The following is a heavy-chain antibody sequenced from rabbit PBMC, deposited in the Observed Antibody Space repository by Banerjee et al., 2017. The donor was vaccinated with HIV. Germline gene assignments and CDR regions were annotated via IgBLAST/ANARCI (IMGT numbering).Heavy chain of an antibody. Sequence: QSLEESGGDLVKPEGSLTLTCTASGFSFSNKYVMCWVRQAPGKGPEWIAYIYNGDGSTYYASWAKGRFTVSKASSTTVTLQMTSLIVADTATYFCARRSARSGDYGLWGPGTLVTVS. CDR2: IYNGDGST. D-gene: IGHD1-1*01. J-gene: IGHJ4*01. CDR3: ARRSARSGDYGL. V-gene: IGHV1S40*01. CDR1: GFSFSNKYV.